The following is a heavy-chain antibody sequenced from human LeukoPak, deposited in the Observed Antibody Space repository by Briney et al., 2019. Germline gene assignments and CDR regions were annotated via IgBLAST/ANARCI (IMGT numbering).Heavy chain of an antibody. J-gene: IGHJ4*02. V-gene: IGHV4-34*01. CDR3: ARNYYDSSGYYRWPLDY. CDR2: INHSGST. D-gene: IGHD3-22*01. Sequence: SETLSLTCAVYGGSFSGYYWSWIRQPPGKGLEWIGEINHSGSTNYNPSLKSRVTISVGTSKNQFSLKLSSVTAADTAVYYCARNYYDSSGYYRWPLDYWGQGTLVTVSS. CDR1: GGSFSGYY.